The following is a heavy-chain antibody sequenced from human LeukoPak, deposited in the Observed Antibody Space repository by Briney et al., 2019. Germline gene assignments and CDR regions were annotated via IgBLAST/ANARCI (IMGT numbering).Heavy chain of an antibody. CDR2: ISGGGGNT. CDR1: EFTFSSYA. D-gene: IGHD6-13*01. Sequence: GGSLRLSCAASEFTFSSYAMSWVRQAPGKGLEWFSAISGGGGNTYYADSVKGRFTISRDNSKNTLYLQMNSLRAEDTAVFYCAKGIGFSSSWFDYWGQGTLVTVSS. CDR3: AKGIGFSSSWFDY. J-gene: IGHJ4*02. V-gene: IGHV3-23*01.